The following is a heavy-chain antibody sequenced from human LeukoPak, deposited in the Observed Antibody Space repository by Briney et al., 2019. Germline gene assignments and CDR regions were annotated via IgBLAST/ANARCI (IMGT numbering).Heavy chain of an antibody. J-gene: IGHJ6*02. V-gene: IGHV1-24*01. CDR2: FDPEDGET. D-gene: IGHD2-15*01. Sequence: ASVKVSCKVSGYTLTELSMHWVRQAPGKGLEWMGGFDPEDGETIYAQKFQGGVTMTEDTSTDTAYMELSSLRSEDTAVYYCATGVGAAFPISLGMDVWGQGTTVTVSS. CDR3: ATGVGAAFPISLGMDV. CDR1: GYTLTELS.